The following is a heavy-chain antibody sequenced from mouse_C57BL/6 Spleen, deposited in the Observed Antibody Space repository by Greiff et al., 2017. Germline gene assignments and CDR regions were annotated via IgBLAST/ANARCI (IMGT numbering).Heavy chain of an antibody. CDR1: GYTFTSYW. CDR2: IYPGSGST. Sequence: QVQLQQPGAELVKPGASVKMSCKASGYTFTSYWITWVKQRPGQGLEWIGDIYPGSGSTNYNEKFKSKATLTVDTSSSTAYMQLSSLTSEDSAVYYCARRGISYDYDVFGYWGQGTLVTVAA. V-gene: IGHV1-55*01. CDR3: ARRGISYDYDVFGY. J-gene: IGHJ3*01. D-gene: IGHD2-4*01.